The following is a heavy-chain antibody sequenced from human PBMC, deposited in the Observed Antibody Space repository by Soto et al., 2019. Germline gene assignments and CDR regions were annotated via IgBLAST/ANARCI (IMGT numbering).Heavy chain of an antibody. CDR1: GGSVSSGDYF. CDR2: LYYSGST. D-gene: IGHD3-10*01. Sequence: SSETLSLTCTVSGGSVSSGDYFWSWLRQSPGKRLEWIAYLYYSGSTDYNPSLKSRATISVDTSKSQVSLTLTSMTAADAAVYYCARSPNYYYYGFDVWGQGTTVTVSS. V-gene: IGHV4-61*08. CDR3: ARSPNYYYYGFDV. J-gene: IGHJ6*02.